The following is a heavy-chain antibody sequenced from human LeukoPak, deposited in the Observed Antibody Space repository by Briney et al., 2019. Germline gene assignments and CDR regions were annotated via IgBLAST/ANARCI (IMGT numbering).Heavy chain of an antibody. CDR1: GLTFSSHW. Sequence: PGGSLILSCAASGLTFSSHWMHGVRQAPGKGLVWVSHINSDGSWTGYADSVKGRFTISKDNAKNTVSLQMNDLRAEDTAVYYCVTFYETYWGRGTLVTVSS. CDR2: INSDGSWT. CDR3: VTFYETY. V-gene: IGHV3-74*01. D-gene: IGHD2/OR15-2a*01. J-gene: IGHJ4*02.